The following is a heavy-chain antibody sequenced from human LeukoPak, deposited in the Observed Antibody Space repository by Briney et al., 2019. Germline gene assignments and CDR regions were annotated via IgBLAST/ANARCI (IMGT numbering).Heavy chain of an antibody. CDR2: IYYSGST. D-gene: IGHD1-26*01. CDR1: GYSISSGYY. J-gene: IGHJ4*02. CDR3: ARVSGSYEPFDS. V-gene: IGHV4-38-2*01. Sequence: SETLSLTCVVSGYSISSGYYWGWIRQPPGKELEWIGNIYYSGSTYYNPSLQSRVTMSVDTSKNQFSLKLSSVTAADTAVYYCARVSGSYEPFDSWGQGTLVIVSS.